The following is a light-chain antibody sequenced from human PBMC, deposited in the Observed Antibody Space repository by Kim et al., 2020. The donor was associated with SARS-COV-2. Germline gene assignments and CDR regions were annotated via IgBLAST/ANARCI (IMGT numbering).Light chain of an antibody. Sequence: SPGESATLSCRARQSVSSNYLLSYQQKPGQAPGLLIFGGSTMATDIPVSFSRIGAVTDFTLTISRLEPEDFAVYYCQHYGTSLLTFGPGTKVDIK. V-gene: IGKV3-20*01. J-gene: IGKJ1*01. CDR1: QSVSSNY. CDR3: QHYGTSLLT. CDR2: GGS.